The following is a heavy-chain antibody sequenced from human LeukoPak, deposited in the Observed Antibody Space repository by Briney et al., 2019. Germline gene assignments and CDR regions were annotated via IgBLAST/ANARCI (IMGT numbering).Heavy chain of an antibody. CDR3: AKVWGNAPEDYFDY. CDR1: GFTFSSYA. D-gene: IGHD3-16*01. CDR2: ISGSGGST. J-gene: IGHJ4*02. Sequence: GGSLRLTCAASGFTFSSYAMSWVRQAPGKGLEWVSAISGSGGSTYYADSVKGRFTISRDNSKNTLYLQMNSLGAEDTAVYYCAKVWGNAPEDYFDYWGQGTLVTVSS. V-gene: IGHV3-23*01.